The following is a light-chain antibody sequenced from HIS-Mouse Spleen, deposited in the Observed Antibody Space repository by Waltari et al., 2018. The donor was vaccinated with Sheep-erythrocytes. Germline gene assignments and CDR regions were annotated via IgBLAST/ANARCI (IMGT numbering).Light chain of an antibody. J-gene: IGKJ1*01. V-gene: IGKV3-20*01. CDR3: QQYGSSLRT. Sequence: EIVLTQSPGTLSLSPGERATLSCRASQSVSSSYLAWYQQKPGQAPRLLIYGASSRATGSPDRVSGSGSGTDFTLTISRLEPEDCAVYYCQQYGSSLRTFGQGTKVEIK. CDR2: GAS. CDR1: QSVSSSY.